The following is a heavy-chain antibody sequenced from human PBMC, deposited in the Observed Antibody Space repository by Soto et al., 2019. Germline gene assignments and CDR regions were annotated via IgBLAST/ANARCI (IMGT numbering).Heavy chain of an antibody. V-gene: IGHV3-23*01. J-gene: IGHJ4*02. CDR2: ISISGGST. D-gene: IGHD4-4*01. CDR3: AKHRGYSNYAFDY. CDR1: GFTFSNYS. Sequence: LRLSCAASGFTFSNYSMSWVRQAPWKGLEWVSSISISGGSTYYADSVKGRFTISRDNSKNTLYLQMNSLRAEDTALYYCAKHRGYSNYAFDYWGQGTLVTVSP.